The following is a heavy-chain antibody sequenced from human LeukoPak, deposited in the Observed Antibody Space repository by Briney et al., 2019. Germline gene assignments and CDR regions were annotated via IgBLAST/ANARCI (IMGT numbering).Heavy chain of an antibody. Sequence: GGSLRLSCAASGFTFSSYWMHWVRQAPGKGLVWLSRINSDGSTTTYADSVRGRFIISRDNAKNTLYLQMNSLGAEDTAVYYCARVKVGVWGVFDTWGQGTMVAVSS. CDR3: ARVKVGVWGVFDT. V-gene: IGHV3-74*03. D-gene: IGHD1-26*01. CDR1: GFTFSSYW. J-gene: IGHJ3*02. CDR2: INSDGSTT.